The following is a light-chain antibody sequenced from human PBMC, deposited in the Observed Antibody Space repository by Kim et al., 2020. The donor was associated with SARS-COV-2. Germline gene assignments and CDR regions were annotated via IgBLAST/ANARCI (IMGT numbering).Light chain of an antibody. CDR1: QSVSSN. Sequence: EIVMTQSPATLPVSPGERATLSRRASQSVSSNLAWYQQKPGQAPRLLIHGASTRATGIPDRFSGSGSGTEFTLTISTVQSEDSAVYYCQQYKNWPPLTFGGGTKVDIK. CDR2: GAS. J-gene: IGKJ4*01. CDR3: QQYKNWPPLT. V-gene: IGKV3-15*01.